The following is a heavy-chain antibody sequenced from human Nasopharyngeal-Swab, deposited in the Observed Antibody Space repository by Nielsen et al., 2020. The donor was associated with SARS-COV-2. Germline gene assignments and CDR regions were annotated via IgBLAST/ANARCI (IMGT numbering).Heavy chain of an antibody. Sequence: GGSLRLSCAASGFTFDDYAMHWVRQAPGKGLEWVSGISWNSGSIGYADSVKGRFTISRDNAKNPLYLQMNSLRAEDTALYYCAKAPTMVRGVLDYWGQGTLVTVSS. J-gene: IGHJ4*02. CDR1: GFTFDDYA. CDR3: AKAPTMVRGVLDY. D-gene: IGHD3-10*01. V-gene: IGHV3-9*01. CDR2: ISWNSGSI.